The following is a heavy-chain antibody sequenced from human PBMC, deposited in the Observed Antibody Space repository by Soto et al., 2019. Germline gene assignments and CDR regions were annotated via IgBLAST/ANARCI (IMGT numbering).Heavy chain of an antibody. J-gene: IGHJ4*02. Sequence: QVQLQESGPGLVKPSQTLSLTCTVSGGSISSGGYYWSWIRQHPGKGPEWIGYIYYSGSTYYNPSLKSRVTMSVDTSTNRFSLKLSSVTAAATAVYYCARDHGDGYTTPGGFDYWGQGTLVTVSS. D-gene: IGHD5-12*01. CDR3: ARDHGDGYTTPGGFDY. V-gene: IGHV4-31*03. CDR1: GGSISSGGYY. CDR2: IYYSGST.